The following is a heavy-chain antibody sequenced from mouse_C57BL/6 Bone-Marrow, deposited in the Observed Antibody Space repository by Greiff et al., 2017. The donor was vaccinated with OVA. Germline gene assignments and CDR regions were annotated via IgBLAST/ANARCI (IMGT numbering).Heavy chain of an antibody. CDR1: GYTFTDYN. Sequence: EVQLQHSGPELVKPGASVKIPCKASGYTFTDYNMDWVKQSHGKSLEWIGDINPNNGGTIYNQKFKGKATLTVDKSSSTAYMELRSLTSEDTAVYYCARSWYYGSSSHWYFDVWGTGTTVTVSS. D-gene: IGHD1-1*01. J-gene: IGHJ1*03. V-gene: IGHV1-18*01. CDR2: INPNNGGT. CDR3: ARSWYYGSSSHWYFDV.